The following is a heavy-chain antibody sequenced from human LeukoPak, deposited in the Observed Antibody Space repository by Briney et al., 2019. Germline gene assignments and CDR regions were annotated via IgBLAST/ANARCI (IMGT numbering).Heavy chain of an antibody. V-gene: IGHV3-53*01. Sequence: GGSLRLSCAASGFSVSSNYMIWVRQAPGKGLEWVSFIYAGGRAYYADSVKGRFSISRDNSKNTLYLQMNSLRAEDTAVYYCARSKSRGDYYFDNWGQGTLVTVSS. CDR3: ARSKSRGDYYFDN. D-gene: IGHD2-21*02. CDR1: GFSVSSNY. J-gene: IGHJ4*02. CDR2: IYAGGRA.